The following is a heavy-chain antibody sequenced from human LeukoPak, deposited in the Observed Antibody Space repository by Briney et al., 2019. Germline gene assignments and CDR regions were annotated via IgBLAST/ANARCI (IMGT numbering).Heavy chain of an antibody. CDR2: IIPIFGTA. J-gene: IGHJ5*02. V-gene: IGHV1-69*06. D-gene: IGHD4-17*01. CDR3: ARVETGDYGWFDP. Sequence: GASVKVSCKASGGTFSSYAISWVRQAPGQGLEWMGGIIPIFGTANYAQKFQGRVTITADKPTSTAYMELSSLRSEDTAVYYCARVETGDYGWFDPWGQGTLVTVSS. CDR1: GGTFSSYA.